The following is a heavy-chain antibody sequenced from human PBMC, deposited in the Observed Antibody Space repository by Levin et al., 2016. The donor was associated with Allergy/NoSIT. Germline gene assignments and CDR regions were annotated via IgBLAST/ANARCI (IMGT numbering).Heavy chain of an antibody. CDR1: GFTLSSYA. J-gene: IGHJ6*03. D-gene: IGHD3-10*01. CDR2: IPSSGGNP. Sequence: GESLKISCEASGFTLSSYAMNWVRQAPGKGLEWVSGIPSSGGNPNYVDSVKGRFTISRDNSKNTLYLQMNSLRDEDTAIYYCAKDGFGSGTYYKEGNRFYFMDVWGKGTTVTVSS. CDR3: AKDGFGSGTYYKEGNRFYFMDV. V-gene: IGHV3-23*01.